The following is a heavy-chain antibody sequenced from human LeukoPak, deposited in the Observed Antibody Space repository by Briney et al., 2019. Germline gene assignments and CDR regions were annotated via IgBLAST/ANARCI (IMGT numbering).Heavy chain of an antibody. CDR1: GFTFSSYA. V-gene: IGHV3-23*01. CDR2: ISGSGGSA. D-gene: IGHD4-17*01. J-gene: IGHJ3*02. CDR3: ARYDGWSTVTTNAFDI. Sequence: GGSLRLSCAASGFTFSSYAMSWVRQAPGKGLEWVSAISGSGGSAYYADSVKGRFTISRDNSKNTLYLQMNSLRAEDTAVYYCARYDGWSTVTTNAFDIWGQGTMVTVSS.